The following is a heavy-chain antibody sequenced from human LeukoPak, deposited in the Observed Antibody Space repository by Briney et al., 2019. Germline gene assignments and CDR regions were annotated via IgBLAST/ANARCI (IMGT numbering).Heavy chain of an antibody. CDR2: IYYSGST. J-gene: IGHJ5*02. D-gene: IGHD3-10*01. Sequence: SYTLSLTCTVSGGSISYYWTWIRQPPGKGLEWLGYIYYSGSTNYNPPLKGRVTMSIDTSKNQFSLKLSSVTAADTAVYYCARGSHYYGSGSPTWFDPWGQGTLVTVSS. CDR3: ARGSHYYGSGSPTWFDP. CDR1: GGSISYY. V-gene: IGHV4-59*07.